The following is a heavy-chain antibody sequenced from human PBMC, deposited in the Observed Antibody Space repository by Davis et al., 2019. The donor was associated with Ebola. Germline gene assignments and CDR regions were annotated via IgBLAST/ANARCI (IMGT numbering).Heavy chain of an antibody. CDR3: ARPNSGDIVATITLGWFDP. Sequence: ASVKVSCKASGYTFTSYGISWVRQAPGQGLEWMGWINAGNGNTKYSQKFQGRVTITRDTSASTAYMELSSLRSEDTAVYYGARPNSGDIVATITLGWFDPWGQGTLVTVSS. V-gene: IGHV1-18*01. D-gene: IGHD5-12*01. J-gene: IGHJ5*02. CDR1: GYTFTSYG. CDR2: INAGNGNT.